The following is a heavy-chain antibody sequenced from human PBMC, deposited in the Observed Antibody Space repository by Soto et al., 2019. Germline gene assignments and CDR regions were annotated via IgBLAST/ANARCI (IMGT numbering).Heavy chain of an antibody. CDR3: ARLGSGWHGDY. CDR2: ISYDGSNK. V-gene: IGHV3-30-3*01. D-gene: IGHD6-19*01. CDR1: GFTFSSYA. Sequence: QVQLVESGGGVVQPGRSLRLSCVASGFTFSSYAMHWVRQAPGKGLEWVAVISYDGSNKYYADSVKGRFTISRDNSKNTLYLQMNSLRAEDTAVYYCARLGSGWHGDYWGQGTLVTVSS. J-gene: IGHJ4*02.